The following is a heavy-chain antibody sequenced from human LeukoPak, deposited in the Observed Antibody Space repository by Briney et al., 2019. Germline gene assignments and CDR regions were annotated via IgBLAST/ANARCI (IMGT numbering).Heavy chain of an antibody. CDR1: GYTFTFYG. V-gene: IGHV1-18*01. CDR3: ARTGTYGSEAYYYGMDV. Sequence: ASVKASCKASGYTFTFYGITWVRQAPGQGLEWMGWISTYNGSTNYAQKVQGRVTMTTDTSTSTAYMELTNLRSDDTAVYYCARTGTYGSEAYYYGMDVWGQGTTVTVSS. J-gene: IGHJ6*02. D-gene: IGHD3-10*01. CDR2: ISTYNGST.